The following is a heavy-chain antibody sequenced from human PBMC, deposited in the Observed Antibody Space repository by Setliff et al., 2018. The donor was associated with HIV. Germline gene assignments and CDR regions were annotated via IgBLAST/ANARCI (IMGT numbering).Heavy chain of an antibody. CDR1: GFTFSSYS. CDR3: AKELAASGLGYFDS. V-gene: IGHV3-23*01. D-gene: IGHD3-22*01. Sequence: GSLRLSCAASGFTFSSYSMNWVRQAPGKGLEWVSAILSTGERTFYADSVKGRFTISRDNSKNTVYLQMNSLRAEDTAEYYCAKELAASGLGYFDSWGRGILVTVSS. J-gene: IGHJ4*02. CDR2: ILSTGERT.